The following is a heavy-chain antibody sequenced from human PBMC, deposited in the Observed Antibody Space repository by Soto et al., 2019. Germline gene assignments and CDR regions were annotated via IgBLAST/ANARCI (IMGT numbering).Heavy chain of an antibody. J-gene: IGHJ5*02. D-gene: IGHD3-10*01. V-gene: IGHV4-61*01. CDR3: ARGVGMVRGVIITLNWFDP. Sequence: SETLSLTCTVSGGSISSGSYYWSWIRQPPGKGLEWIGYIYYSGSTNYNPSLKSRVTISVDTSKNQFSLKLSSVTAADTAVYYCARGVGMVRGVIITLNWFDPWGQGTLVTVSS. CDR1: GGSISSGSYY. CDR2: IYYSGST.